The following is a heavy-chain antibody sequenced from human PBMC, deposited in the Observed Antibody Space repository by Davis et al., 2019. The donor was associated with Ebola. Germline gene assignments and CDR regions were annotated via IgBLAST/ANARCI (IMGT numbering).Heavy chain of an antibody. CDR1: GGSISSGGYY. D-gene: IGHD2-15*01. J-gene: IGHJ4*02. CDR3: AGRYCSGGICYFDY. Sequence: PSETLSLTCSVSGGSISSGGYYWSWIRQHPGKGLEWIGYSFYSGSTYYNPSLRSRVTISVDTSKNQFSLKLSSVTAADTAVYYCAGRYCSGGICYFDYWGQGTLVTVSS. CDR2: SFYSGST. V-gene: IGHV4-31*03.